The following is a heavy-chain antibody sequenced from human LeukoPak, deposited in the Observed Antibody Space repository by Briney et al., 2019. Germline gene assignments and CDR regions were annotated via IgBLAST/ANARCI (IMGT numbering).Heavy chain of an antibody. V-gene: IGHV1-2*04. CDR3: ARDTVAGTDESWFDP. CDR2: INPNSGGT. J-gene: IGHJ5*02. D-gene: IGHD6-19*01. Sequence: PGASVKVSCKASGYTFTGYYMHWVRQAPGQGLEWMGWINPNSGGTNYAQKFQGWVTMTRDTSISTAYMELSRLRSDDTAVYYCARDTVAGTDESWFDPWGQGTLVTVSS. CDR1: GYTFTGYY.